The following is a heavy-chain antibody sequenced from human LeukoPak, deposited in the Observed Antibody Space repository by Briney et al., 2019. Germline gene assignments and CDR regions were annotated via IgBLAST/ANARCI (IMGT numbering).Heavy chain of an antibody. CDR1: GFTFSSYE. J-gene: IGHJ4*02. CDR3: AREGRVPY. CDR2: ISNSGSTI. Sequence: GGSLRLSCAASGFTFSSYEMNWVRQAPGKGLEWVSYISNSGSTIYYADSVKGRFTISRDNAKNSLYLQMNSLRAEDTALYYCAREGRVPYWGQGTLVTVSS. D-gene: IGHD1-26*01. V-gene: IGHV3-48*03.